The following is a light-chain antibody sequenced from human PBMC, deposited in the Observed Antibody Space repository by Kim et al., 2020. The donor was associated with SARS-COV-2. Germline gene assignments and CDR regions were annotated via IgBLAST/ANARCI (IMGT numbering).Light chain of an antibody. CDR2: DTS. J-gene: IGKJ2*01. Sequence: ASVGDRVTITCRASESVGSWLAWYQQKPETAPKLLIYDTSTLQSGVPSRFSGSGTGTFLTLAISSLQPGDFATYYCQQYQDSPYTFGRGTELEI. CDR1: ESVGSW. CDR3: QQYQDSPYT. V-gene: IGKV1-5*01.